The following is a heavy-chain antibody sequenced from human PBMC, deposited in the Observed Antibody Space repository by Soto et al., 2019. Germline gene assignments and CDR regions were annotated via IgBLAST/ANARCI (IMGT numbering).Heavy chain of an antibody. CDR2: IWYDGSNK. CDR3: ARQSSPYGYYFDY. CDR1: GFTFSSYG. J-gene: IGHJ4*02. D-gene: IGHD4-17*01. Sequence: QVQLVESGGGVVQPGRSLRLSCAASGFTFSSYGMHWVRQAPGKGLEWVAVIWYDGSNKYYADSVKGRFTISRDNSKNTLYLQMNSLRAEDTAVYYFARQSSPYGYYFDYWGQGTLVTVSS. V-gene: IGHV3-33*01.